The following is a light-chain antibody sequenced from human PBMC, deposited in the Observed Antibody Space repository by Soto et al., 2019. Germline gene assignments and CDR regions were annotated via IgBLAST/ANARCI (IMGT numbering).Light chain of an antibody. Sequence: DIQMTQSPSSRAASVLDRVTSTFLASRIVSNYLSWYQQKPGKAPKLLIYVVSSLQSGVPSRFSGSGSGRDFTLTIKSLQPEDFATYYCQQSHSIPLTFGQGTKV. CDR1: RIVSNY. V-gene: IGKV1-39*01. CDR3: QQSHSIPLT. J-gene: IGKJ1*01. CDR2: VVS.